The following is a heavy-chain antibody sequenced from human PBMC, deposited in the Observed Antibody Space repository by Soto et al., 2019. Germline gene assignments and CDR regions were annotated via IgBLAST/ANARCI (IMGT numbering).Heavy chain of an antibody. CDR1: GYSINSGYY. Sequence: SETLSLTCAVSGYSINSGYYWGWIRQPPGKGLEWIGSIYHSGSTYYNPSLKSRVTISVDTSKNQFSLKLSSVTAADTAVYYCATEPYYDFWSGYSRGWFDPWGQGTLVTVSS. J-gene: IGHJ5*02. V-gene: IGHV4-38-2*02. D-gene: IGHD3-3*01. CDR3: ATEPYYDFWSGYSRGWFDP. CDR2: IYHSGST.